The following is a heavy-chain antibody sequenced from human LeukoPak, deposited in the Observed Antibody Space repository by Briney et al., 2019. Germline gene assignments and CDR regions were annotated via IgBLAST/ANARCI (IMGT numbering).Heavy chain of an antibody. CDR3: ARVRRGYSYGPGWYFDY. CDR1: GFTFSNAW. J-gene: IGHJ4*02. D-gene: IGHD5-18*01. CDR2: IYYSGST. Sequence: GTLRLSFADSGFTFSNAWMSGVRQAPGKGLEGSGYIYYSGSTNYNPSLKSRVTISVDTSKNQFSLKLSSVTAADTAVYYCARVRRGYSYGPGWYFDYWGQGTLVTASS. V-gene: IGHV4-59*13.